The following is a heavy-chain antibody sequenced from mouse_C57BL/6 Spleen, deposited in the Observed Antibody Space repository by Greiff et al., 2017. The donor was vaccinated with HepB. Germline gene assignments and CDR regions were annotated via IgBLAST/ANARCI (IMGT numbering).Heavy chain of an antibody. D-gene: IGHD5-5*01. J-gene: IGHJ4*01. CDR3: TGLSRTTHY. Sequence: EVKLMESGGGLVQPGGSMKLSCVASGFTFSNYWMNWVRQSPEKGLEWVAQIRLKSDNYATHYAESVKGRFTISRDDSKSSVYLQMNNLRAEDTGIYYCTGLSRTTHYWGQGTSVTVSS. CDR1: GFTFSNYW. V-gene: IGHV6-3*01. CDR2: IRLKSDNYAT.